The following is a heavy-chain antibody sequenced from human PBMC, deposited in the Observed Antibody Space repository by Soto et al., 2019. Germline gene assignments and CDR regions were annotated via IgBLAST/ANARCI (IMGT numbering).Heavy chain of an antibody. J-gene: IGHJ6*02. V-gene: IGHV1-69*01. CDR3: ARGVGDYGWGSYRHPGYYYYGMDV. CDR1: GGTFSSYA. D-gene: IGHD3-16*02. CDR2: IIPIFGTA. Sequence: QVQLVQSGAEVKKPGSSVKVSCKASGGTFSSYAISWVRQAPGQGLEWMGGIIPIFGTANYAQKFQGRVTITADESTSTAYMELSSLRSEDTAVYYGARGVGDYGWGSYRHPGYYYYGMDVWGQGTTVTVSS.